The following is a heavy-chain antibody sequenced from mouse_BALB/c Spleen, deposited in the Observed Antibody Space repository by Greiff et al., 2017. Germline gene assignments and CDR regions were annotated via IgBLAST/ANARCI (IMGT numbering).Heavy chain of an antibody. CDR1: GFTFSSFG. Sequence: DVQLQESGGGLVQPGGSRKLSCAASGFTFSSFGMHWVRQAPEKGLEWVAYIGSGSGTIYYADTVKGRFTITRDSPKNTLFLQMTSLMSEDTAMYYCARSWECITTVGAYWGQGTLVTVSA. CDR2: IGSGSGTI. J-gene: IGHJ3*01. D-gene: IGHD1-1*01. V-gene: IGHV5-17*02. CDR3: ARSWECITTVGAY.